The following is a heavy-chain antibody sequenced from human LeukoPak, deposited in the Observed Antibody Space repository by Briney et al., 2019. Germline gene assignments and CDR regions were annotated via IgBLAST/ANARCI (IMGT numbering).Heavy chain of an antibody. Sequence: KPSETLSLTRTVSGGSISSYYWSWIRQPPGKGLEWIGYIYYSGSTNYNPSLKSRVTISVDTSKNQFSLKLSSVTAADTAVYYCARNYGSGKGFDPWGQGTLVTVSS. CDR2: IYYSGST. D-gene: IGHD3-10*01. V-gene: IGHV4-59*08. CDR3: ARNYGSGKGFDP. CDR1: GGSISSYY. J-gene: IGHJ5*02.